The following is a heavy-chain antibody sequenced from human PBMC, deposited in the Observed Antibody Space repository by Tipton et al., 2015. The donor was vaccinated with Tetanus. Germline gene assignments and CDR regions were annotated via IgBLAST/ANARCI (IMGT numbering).Heavy chain of an antibody. CDR3: ATLPKQWLSDFGH. Sequence: SLRLSCAASGFTVSSNFMTWVRQAPGEGLEWVSIIYSGGTTYYADSVKGRFTISRDNSRNTLYLQMNSLKAADTAVYFCATLPKQWLSDFGHWGLGTQVTVSS. CDR2: IYSGGTT. CDR1: GFTVSSNF. J-gene: IGHJ4*02. D-gene: IGHD6-19*01. V-gene: IGHV3-53*01.